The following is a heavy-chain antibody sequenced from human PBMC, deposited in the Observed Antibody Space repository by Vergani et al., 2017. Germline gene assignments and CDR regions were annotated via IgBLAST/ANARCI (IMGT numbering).Heavy chain of an antibody. D-gene: IGHD3-22*01. J-gene: IGHJ4*02. CDR2: IHPADSDT. V-gene: IGHV5-51*01. CDR1: WYSFTNYW. Sequence: EVQLVQSGAEVNKPGESLKIFCQISWYSFTNYWIGWVRQMPGKGLEWMGIIHPADSDTRYSPSFQGQVTISVDKSISTAYLQRSSLRASDSAMYYCARLYGRDSSGSKYFDYWGQGTLVTVSS. CDR3: ARLYGRDSSGSKYFDY.